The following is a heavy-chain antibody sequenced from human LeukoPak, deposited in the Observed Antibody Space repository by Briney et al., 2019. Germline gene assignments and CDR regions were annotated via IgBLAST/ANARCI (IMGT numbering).Heavy chain of an antibody. CDR2: IIPILGIA. Sequence: GSSVKVSCKASGGTFSSYTINWVRQAPGQGLEWMGRIIPILGIANYAQKFQGRVTITADKSTSTAYMELSSLRSEDTAVYYCARAKKQGTTVTTGWFDPWGQGTLVTVSS. CDR1: GGTFSSYT. V-gene: IGHV1-69*02. CDR3: ARAKKQGTTVTTGWFDP. D-gene: IGHD4-11*01. J-gene: IGHJ5*02.